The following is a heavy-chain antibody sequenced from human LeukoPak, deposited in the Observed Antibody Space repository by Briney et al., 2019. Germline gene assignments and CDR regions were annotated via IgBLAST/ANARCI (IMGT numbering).Heavy chain of an antibody. Sequence: SETLSLTCTVSGGSISSHFWSWLRQPPGKGLEWIGYIYHSGGTNYNPSLKSRVTISVDPSKTQFSLKLSSVTAADTAVYYCARLPGGQWLTNWYFDLWGRGTLVTVSS. V-gene: IGHV4-59*08. J-gene: IGHJ2*01. D-gene: IGHD6-19*01. CDR3: ARLPGGQWLTNWYFDL. CDR1: GGSISSHF. CDR2: IYHSGGT.